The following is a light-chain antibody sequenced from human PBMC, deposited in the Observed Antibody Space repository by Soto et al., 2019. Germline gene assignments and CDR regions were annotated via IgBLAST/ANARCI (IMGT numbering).Light chain of an antibody. Sequence: QSVLTQPASVSVSPGQSITISCTGTSSDVGGYNYVSWYQQHPGKAPKLMIYDVSNRPSGVSNRFSGSKSGNTASLTISGLQAEDEADYYCSSYTRSSTQVFGGGTKVTVL. V-gene: IGLV2-14*01. CDR1: SSDVGGYNY. J-gene: IGLJ2*01. CDR2: DVS. CDR3: SSYTRSSTQV.